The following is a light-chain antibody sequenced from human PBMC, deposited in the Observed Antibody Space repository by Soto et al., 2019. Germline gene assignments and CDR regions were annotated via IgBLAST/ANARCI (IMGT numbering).Light chain of an antibody. V-gene: IGKV4-1*01. CDR2: WAS. J-gene: IGKJ1*01. Sequence: DFVITQSPDSLAFSLGDGSTINCKSIHSVLYSPNNKNYLAWYQQKPGQPPKLLIYWASTRESGVPDRFSGSGSGTDFTLTISSLQAEDVAVYYCQEYYSTPAWTFGQGTKVDIK. CDR3: QEYYSTPAWT. CDR1: HSVLYSPNNKNY.